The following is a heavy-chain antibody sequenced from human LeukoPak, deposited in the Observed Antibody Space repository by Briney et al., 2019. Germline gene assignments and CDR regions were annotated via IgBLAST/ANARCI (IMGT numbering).Heavy chain of an antibody. J-gene: IGHJ4*02. V-gene: IGHV3-21*01. Sequence: KPGGSLRLSCAASGFTFSSYSMNWVRQAPGKGLEWVSSISGSSSYVYYADSVKGRFTISRDNAKNSLYLQMNSLRAEDTAVYYCASVRRLSSSVDYWGQGTLVTVSS. CDR3: ASVRRLSSSVDY. D-gene: IGHD6-25*01. CDR1: GFTFSSYS. CDR2: ISGSSSYV.